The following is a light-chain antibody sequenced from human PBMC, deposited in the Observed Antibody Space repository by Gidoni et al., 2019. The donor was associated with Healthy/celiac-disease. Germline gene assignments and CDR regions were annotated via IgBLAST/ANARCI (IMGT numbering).Light chain of an antibody. V-gene: IGKV1-39*01. CDR3: QQSYSTLMYT. Sequence: DIQMTQSPSSLSASVGDRVTITCRASQSIRSYLNWYQQKPGKAPKLLIYAASSLQSGVPSRFSGSGSATDFTLTISSLQPEDFATYYCQQSYSTLMYTFXQXTKLEIK. CDR1: QSIRSY. CDR2: AAS. J-gene: IGKJ2*01.